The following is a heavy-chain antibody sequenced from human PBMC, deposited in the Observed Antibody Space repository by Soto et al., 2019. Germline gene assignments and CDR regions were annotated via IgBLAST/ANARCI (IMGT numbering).Heavy chain of an antibody. CDR2: LRGGGINT. D-gene: IGHD5-12*01. Sequence: EVQLLESGGGLVQPGGSLRLSCAASGLTFSTYSMAWVRQAPGKGPEWVAGLRGGGINTFYADSVKGRFTISVDNSKNTVDLQMNSLRVEDTAVYYCAKWSGYGDEWGQGTLVTVSS. CDR1: GLTFSTYS. CDR3: AKWSGYGDE. V-gene: IGHV3-23*01. J-gene: IGHJ4*02.